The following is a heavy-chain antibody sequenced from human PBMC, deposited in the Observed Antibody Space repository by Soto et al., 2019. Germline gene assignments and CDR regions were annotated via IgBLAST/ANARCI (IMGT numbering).Heavy chain of an antibody. CDR2: ISGSGGST. Sequence: GSLRLSCAASGFTFSSSAMSWVRQAPGKGLEWVSAISGSGGSTYYADSVRGRFTISRDNSKNTLYLQMNSLRAEDTAVYYCAKDRYGDYSFDYWGQGTLVTVSS. CDR1: GFTFSSSA. CDR3: AKDRYGDYSFDY. V-gene: IGHV3-23*01. D-gene: IGHD4-17*01. J-gene: IGHJ4*02.